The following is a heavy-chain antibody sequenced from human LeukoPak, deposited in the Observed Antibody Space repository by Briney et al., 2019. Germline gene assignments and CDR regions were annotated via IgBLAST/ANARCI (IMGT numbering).Heavy chain of an antibody. D-gene: IGHD5-18*01. CDR2: IHYDGSNK. Sequence: GGSLRLSCAASGFIFGNYGMHWVRQAPGKGLEWVAFIHYDGSNKDYADSVKGRFTISRDNSKNTVSLQMNSLKPEDTALYYCVKDIRRGYNFGYDQFAYWGQGTLVSVSS. CDR3: VKDIRRGYNFGYDQFAY. J-gene: IGHJ4*02. V-gene: IGHV3-30*02. CDR1: GFIFGNYG.